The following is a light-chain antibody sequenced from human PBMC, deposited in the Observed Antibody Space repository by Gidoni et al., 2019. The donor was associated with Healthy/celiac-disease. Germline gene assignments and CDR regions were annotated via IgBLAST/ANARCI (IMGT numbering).Light chain of an antibody. Sequence: QSVLTQPPPVSEAPSPRVTISCSGSSSNIGNNAVNWYQQLPGKAPKLLMYYDDLLPSGVSDRFSGSKSGTSASLAISGLQSEDEADYYCAAWDDSLNGVVFGGGTKLTVL. CDR3: AAWDDSLNGVV. V-gene: IGLV1-36*01. CDR1: SSNIGNNA. CDR2: YDD. J-gene: IGLJ2*01.